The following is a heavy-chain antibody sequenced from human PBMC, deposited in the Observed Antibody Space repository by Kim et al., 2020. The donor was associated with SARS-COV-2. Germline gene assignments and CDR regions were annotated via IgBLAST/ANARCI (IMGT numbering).Heavy chain of an antibody. CDR3: AKPTHGSYFNCFDS. Sequence: GGSLRLSCAASGFTFSSHGMHWVRQAPDKGLEWVAVISYNGGNKYYADSVKGRFTISRDNPKNTLFLQMDSLRAEDTAVYYCAKPTHGSYFNCFDSWGQG. CDR2: ISYNGGNK. V-gene: IGHV3-30*18. J-gene: IGHJ5*02. CDR1: GFTFSSHG. D-gene: IGHD1-26*01.